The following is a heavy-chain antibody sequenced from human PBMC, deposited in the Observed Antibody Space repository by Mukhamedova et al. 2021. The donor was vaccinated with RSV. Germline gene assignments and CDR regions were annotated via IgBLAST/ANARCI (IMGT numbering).Heavy chain of an antibody. Sequence: GLEGVSTISGSGGSTRSGDSVKGRFTIPRDNAQNTVYLQMNGLRAEDPAVYFCAKEGHKLGFRLFEWFFYPLDFWGQGTLVTVS. J-gene: IGHJ4*02. V-gene: IGHV3-23*01. CDR3: AKEGHKLGFRLFEWFFYPLDF. D-gene: IGHD3-3*01. CDR2: ISGSGGST.